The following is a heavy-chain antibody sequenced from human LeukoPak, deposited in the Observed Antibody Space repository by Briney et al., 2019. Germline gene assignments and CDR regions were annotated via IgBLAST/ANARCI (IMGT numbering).Heavy chain of an antibody. V-gene: IGHV3-21*01. CDR1: GFTFSSYS. D-gene: IGHD2/OR15-2a*01. J-gene: IGHJ5*02. CDR3: ARDLFQKGNWFDP. CDR2: ISSSSSYI. Sequence: GGSLRLSCAASGFTFSSYSMNWVRQAPGKGLEWVSSISSSSSYIYYADSVKGRFTISRDNAKNSLYLQMNSLRAEDTAVYYCARDLFQKGNWFDPRGQGTLVTVSS.